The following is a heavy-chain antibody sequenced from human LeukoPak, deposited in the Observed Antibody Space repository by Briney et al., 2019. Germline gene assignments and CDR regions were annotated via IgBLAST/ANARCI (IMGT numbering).Heavy chain of an antibody. J-gene: IGHJ4*02. Sequence: PSETLSLTCTVSGGSISSYYWSWIRQPPGKGLEWIGYIYYSGSTNYNPSLKSRVTVSVDTSKSQFSLRLSSVTAADTAVYYCARGYRNFDYWGQGTLVTVSS. CDR1: GGSISSYY. V-gene: IGHV4-59*12. D-gene: IGHD1-14*01. CDR3: ARGYRNFDY. CDR2: IYYSGST.